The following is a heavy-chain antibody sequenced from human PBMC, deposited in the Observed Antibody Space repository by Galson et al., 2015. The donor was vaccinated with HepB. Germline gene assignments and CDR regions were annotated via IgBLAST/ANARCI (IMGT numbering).Heavy chain of an antibody. D-gene: IGHD4-23*01. Sequence: SLRLSCAASGFTVSSNYLSWFRQAPGKGLEWVSGINGSGISTNYADSVKGRFTISRDNSKNTLYLQMNSLRAEDTAVYYCATRSPVVTRGAFDIWGQGTMVTVSS. J-gene: IGHJ3*02. CDR1: GFTVSSNY. V-gene: IGHV3-23*01. CDR3: ATRSPVVTRGAFDI. CDR2: INGSGIST.